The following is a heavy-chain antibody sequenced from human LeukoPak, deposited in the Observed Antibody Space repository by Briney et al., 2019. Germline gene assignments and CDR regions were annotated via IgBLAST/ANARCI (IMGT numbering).Heavy chain of an antibody. V-gene: IGHV3-48*03. CDR1: GFTFSSYE. D-gene: IGHD6-6*01. CDR2: ISSGSSSI. Sequence: PGGSLRLPCAASGFTFSSYEMNWVRQAPGKGLEWVSYISSGSSSIFYADSVKGRFTISRDNAKNSLYLQMNSLRVEDTAVYYCARGGIAARFAYWGQGTLVTVSS. J-gene: IGHJ4*02. CDR3: ARGGIAARFAY.